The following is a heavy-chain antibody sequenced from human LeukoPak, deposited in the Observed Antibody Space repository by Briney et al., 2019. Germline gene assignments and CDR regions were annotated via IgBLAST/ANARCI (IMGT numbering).Heavy chain of an antibody. Sequence: GGSLRLSCAASGFTFSSYEMNWVRQAPGKGLEWVSYISSSGSTIYYADSVKGRFTISRDNAKNSLYLQMNSLRAEDTAVYYCATRPGYTYGHGYWGQGTLVTVSS. CDR1: GFTFSSYE. V-gene: IGHV3-48*03. J-gene: IGHJ4*02. D-gene: IGHD5-18*01. CDR2: ISSSGSTI. CDR3: ATRPGYTYGHGY.